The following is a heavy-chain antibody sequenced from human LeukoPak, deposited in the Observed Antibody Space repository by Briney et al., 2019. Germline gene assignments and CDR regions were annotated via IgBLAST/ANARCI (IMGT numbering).Heavy chain of an antibody. J-gene: IGHJ3*02. CDR2: IYHSGST. D-gene: IGHD3-22*01. Sequence: SETLSLTCAVYGGSISSGGYSWSWIRQPPGKGLEWIGYIYHSGSTYYNPSLKSRVTISVDRSKNQFSLKLSSVTAADTAVYYCARAYYYDSSGYGGAFDIWGQGTMVTVSS. V-gene: IGHV4-30-2*01. CDR1: GGSISSGGYS. CDR3: ARAYYYDSSGYGGAFDI.